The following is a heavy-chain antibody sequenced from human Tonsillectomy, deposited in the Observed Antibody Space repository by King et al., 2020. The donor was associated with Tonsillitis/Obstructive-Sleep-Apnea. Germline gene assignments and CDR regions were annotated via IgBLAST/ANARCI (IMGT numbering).Heavy chain of an antibody. CDR3: AREDFLDAFDI. Sequence: VQLVESGGGLIQPGGSLRLSCAASGFTVSSNYMSWVRQAPGKGLEWVSVIDSGGSTYYADSVKGRFTISRDNSKNTLYLQMNSLRAEDTAVYYCAREDFLDAFDIWGQGTMVTVSS. D-gene: IGHD2/OR15-2a*01. V-gene: IGHV3-53*01. CDR2: IDSGGST. J-gene: IGHJ3*02. CDR1: GFTVSSNY.